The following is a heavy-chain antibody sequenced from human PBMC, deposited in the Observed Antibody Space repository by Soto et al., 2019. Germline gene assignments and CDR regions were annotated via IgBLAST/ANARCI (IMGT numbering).Heavy chain of an antibody. V-gene: IGHV4-31*03. CDR1: GGSISSGGYY. J-gene: IGHJ4*02. Sequence: SEILSLTCTVSGGSISSGGYYWSWIRQHPGKGLEWIGYIYYSGSTYYNPSLKSRVTISVDTSKDQFSLKLSSVTAEDTAVYYCTRWRTSMDYFEYWGRGTLVTVSS. D-gene: IGHD2-8*01. CDR2: IYYSGST. CDR3: TRWRTSMDYFEY.